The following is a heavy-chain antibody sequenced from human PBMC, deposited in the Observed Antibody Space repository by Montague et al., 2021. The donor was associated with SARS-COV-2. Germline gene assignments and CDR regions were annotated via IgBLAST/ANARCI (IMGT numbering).Heavy chain of an antibody. V-gene: IGHV6-1*01. Sequence: CAISGDSVSTHSGNWDWIRQAPSRGLYWLCSTYYRSQWYNDYAASLKTRITITPDTSKNLFSLQLMSVTPDDTAVYYCARMAVAPRPGAYYGMDVWGQGTTVTVSS. D-gene: IGHD6-6*01. CDR1: GDSVSTHSGN. CDR3: ARMAVAPRPGAYYGMDV. CDR2: TYYRSQWYN. J-gene: IGHJ6*02.